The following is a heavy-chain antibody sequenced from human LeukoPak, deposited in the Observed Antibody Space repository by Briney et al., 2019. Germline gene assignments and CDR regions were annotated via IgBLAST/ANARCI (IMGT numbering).Heavy chain of an antibody. J-gene: IGHJ5*01. CDR1: GFSVSNFY. V-gene: IGHV3-66*03. Sequence: GGSLRLSCAGSGFSVSNFYMDWVRQAPGKGLEWVSLIRDSGATFYADSVKGRFTISRDNSRNTIYLQMNRLRVEDTAVYFCARDRAVTQVWVEFDSWGQGTQVTVSS. CDR2: IRDSGAT. CDR3: ARDRAVTQVWVEFDS. D-gene: IGHD3-16*01.